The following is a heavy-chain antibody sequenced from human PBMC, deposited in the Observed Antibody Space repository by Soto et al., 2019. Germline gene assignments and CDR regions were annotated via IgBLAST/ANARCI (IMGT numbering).Heavy chain of an antibody. CDR3: AKAPSSSWYFINGAEYFQH. Sequence: EVQLLESGGGLVQPGGSLRLSCAASGFTFSSYAMSWVRQAPGKGLEWVSAISGSGGSTYYADSVKGRFTISRDNSKNTLYLQMNSLRAEDTAVYYCAKAPSSSWYFINGAEYFQHWGQGTLVTVSS. CDR1: GFTFSSYA. J-gene: IGHJ1*01. CDR2: ISGSGGST. V-gene: IGHV3-23*01. D-gene: IGHD6-13*01.